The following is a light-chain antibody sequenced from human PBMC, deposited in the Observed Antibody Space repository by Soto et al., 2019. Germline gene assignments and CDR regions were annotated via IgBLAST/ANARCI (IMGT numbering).Light chain of an antibody. CDR1: SSNIGSNI. V-gene: IGLV1-44*01. Sequence: QSVVTQPPSASETPGQRVTISCSGSSSNIGSNIVNWYQHLPGTAPKLLIYNNDQRPSGVPDRFSGSKSGTSASLAISGLQSEDEADYYCAAFDDSLNGPVFGGGTKLTVL. J-gene: IGLJ2*01. CDR3: AAFDDSLNGPV. CDR2: NND.